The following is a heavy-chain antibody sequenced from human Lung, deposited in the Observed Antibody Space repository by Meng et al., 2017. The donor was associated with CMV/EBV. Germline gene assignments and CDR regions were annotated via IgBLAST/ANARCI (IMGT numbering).Heavy chain of an antibody. V-gene: IGHV1-69*02. CDR1: AGTLVSHT. Sequence: SXXVSXKTTAGTLVSHTISWVRQAPGQGLEWMGRIIPFLDMTDYAQMFQGRISITSDRSTSTAYMELNSLKSEDTAIYYCASGYCNGNSCHSAFDMWGPGTXVTVSS. CDR2: IIPFLDMT. CDR3: ASGYCNGNSCHSAFDM. J-gene: IGHJ3*02. D-gene: IGHD2-2*03.